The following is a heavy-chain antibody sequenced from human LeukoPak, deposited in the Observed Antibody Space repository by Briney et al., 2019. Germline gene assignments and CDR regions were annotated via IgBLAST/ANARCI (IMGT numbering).Heavy chain of an antibody. CDR2: NDPNSGGT. D-gene: IGHD2-15*01. Sequence: ASVKVSCKASGYTFTGYYMHWVRQAPGQGLEWMGWNDPNSGGTNYAQNFRGRVTMTRDTSISTAYMELSSLRSDDTAVYYCTRDAPRAQGGYWGQGTLVTVSS. CDR3: TRDAPRAQGGY. V-gene: IGHV1-2*02. J-gene: IGHJ4*02. CDR1: GYTFTGYY.